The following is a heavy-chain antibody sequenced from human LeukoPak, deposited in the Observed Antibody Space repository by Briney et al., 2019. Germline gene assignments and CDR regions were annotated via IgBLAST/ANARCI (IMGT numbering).Heavy chain of an antibody. CDR3: ARGRITMIAWFDP. Sequence: ASVKVSCTASGGTFSSYAISWVRQAPGQGLEWMGRIIPIFGIANYAQKFQGRVTITADKSTSTAYMELSSLRSEDTAVYYCARGRITMIAWFDPWGQGTLVTVSS. D-gene: IGHD3-22*01. J-gene: IGHJ5*02. CDR1: GGTFSSYA. CDR2: IIPIFGIA. V-gene: IGHV1-69*04.